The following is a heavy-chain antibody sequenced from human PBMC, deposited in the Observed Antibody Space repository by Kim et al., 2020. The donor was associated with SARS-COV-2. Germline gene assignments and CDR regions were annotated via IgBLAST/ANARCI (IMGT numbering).Heavy chain of an antibody. J-gene: IGHJ5*02. Sequence: YVQKFQGRVTMTRDTSINTAYMELSSLRSDDTAVYYCARGLGPSGGYGNWFDPWGQGTLVTVSS. D-gene: IGHD1-26*01. V-gene: IGHV1-8*01. CDR3: ARGLGPSGGYGNWFDP.